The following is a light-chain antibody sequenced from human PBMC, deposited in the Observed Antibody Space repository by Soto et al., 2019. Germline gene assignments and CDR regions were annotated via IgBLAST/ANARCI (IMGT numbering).Light chain of an antibody. CDR2: GAS. J-gene: IGKJ2*01. CDR1: QSVINNR. Sequence: EIVLTQSPGTLSLSPGERATLSCRASQSVINNRLAWYQQKSGQAPRLLIYGASTRATGIPDRFSGSGSVTEFTLTISRLEPEDFAVYNCQQYGPSALYTFGQGTKLEIK. CDR3: QQYGPSALYT. V-gene: IGKV3-20*01.